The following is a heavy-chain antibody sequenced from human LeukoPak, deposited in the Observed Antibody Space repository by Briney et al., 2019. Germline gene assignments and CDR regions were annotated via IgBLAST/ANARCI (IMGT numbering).Heavy chain of an antibody. CDR3: ARRATDGPPYYLDY. D-gene: IGHD2-8*01. CDR2: SHYSGRA. Sequence: SETLSLTCTVSGASIRNYYWTWIRQPPGKELEWIGYSHYSGRANYNPSLKSRVSISGDTSKNQFSLKLTSVTAADTAVYCCARRATDGPPYYLDYWGLGMLVTVSS. V-gene: IGHV4-59*08. CDR1: GASIRNYY. J-gene: IGHJ4*02.